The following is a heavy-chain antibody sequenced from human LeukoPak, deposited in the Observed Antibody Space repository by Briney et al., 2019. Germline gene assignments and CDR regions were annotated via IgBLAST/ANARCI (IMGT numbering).Heavy chain of an antibody. CDR1: GGSISSYY. CDR2: IYYSGST. CDR3: AREGIAAAADFDY. V-gene: IGHV4-59*01. Sequence: SETLSLTCTVSGGSISSYYWSWLRQPPGKGLEWIGYIYYSGSTNYDPSLKSRVTISVDTSKNQFSLKLSSVTAADTAVYYCAREGIAAAADFDYWGQGTLVTVSS. D-gene: IGHD6-13*01. J-gene: IGHJ4*02.